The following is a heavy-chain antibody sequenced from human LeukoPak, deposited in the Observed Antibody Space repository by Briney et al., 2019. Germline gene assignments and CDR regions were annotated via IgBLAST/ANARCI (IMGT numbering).Heavy chain of an antibody. CDR1: GYTFTGYY. Sequence: ASGKVPCKASGYTFTGYYVHWVRQAPGQGLEWMGWINPNSGGTNYAQKFQGRVTMTRDTSISTAYMELSRLRSDDTAVYYCARGDHYDVLTGFQTPSHLSDYWGQGTLVTVSS. J-gene: IGHJ4*02. D-gene: IGHD3-9*01. CDR2: INPNSGGT. V-gene: IGHV1-2*02. CDR3: ARGDHYDVLTGFQTPSHLSDY.